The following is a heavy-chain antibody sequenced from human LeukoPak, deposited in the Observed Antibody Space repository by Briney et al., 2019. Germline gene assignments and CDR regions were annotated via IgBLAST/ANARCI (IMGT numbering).Heavy chain of an antibody. CDR1: GYTFTNYY. Sequence: ASVKVSCKASGYTFTNYYIHWVRQAPGQGLEWMGIINPSGSSTSYAQTFQGRVTMTRDTSTSTVYMELSSLRSEDTAVYYCAGGTTNTKGAFDMWGQGTMATVSS. D-gene: IGHD2-8*01. V-gene: IGHV1-46*01. J-gene: IGHJ3*02. CDR2: INPSGSST. CDR3: AGGTTNTKGAFDM.